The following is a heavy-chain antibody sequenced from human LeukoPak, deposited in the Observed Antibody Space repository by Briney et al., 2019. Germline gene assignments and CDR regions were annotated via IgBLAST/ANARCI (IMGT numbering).Heavy chain of an antibody. D-gene: IGHD6-6*01. CDR1: EFTFSSYW. V-gene: IGHV3-7*03. J-gene: IGHJ4*02. Sequence: AGGSLRLSCAASEFTFSSYWMSWVRQAPGKGLEWVDNIKQDGSEKYYVDSVKGRFTISRDNAQNSLYLQMNSLRAEDTAVYYCARESIAAPYWGQGTLVTVSS. CDR3: ARESIAAPY. CDR2: IKQDGSEK.